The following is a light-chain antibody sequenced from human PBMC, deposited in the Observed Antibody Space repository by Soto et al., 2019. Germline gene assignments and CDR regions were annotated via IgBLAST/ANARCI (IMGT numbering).Light chain of an antibody. CDR2: GAS. Sequence: EIVLTQSPGTLSLSPGERATLSCRASQSVSSSYLAWDQQKPGQAPRLLIYGASSRATGITDRFSGSGSGTDFTLTISRLEPEDFEVYYCQQYGSSPQTFGQGTKLEIK. CDR1: QSVSSSY. CDR3: QQYGSSPQT. V-gene: IGKV3-20*01. J-gene: IGKJ2*01.